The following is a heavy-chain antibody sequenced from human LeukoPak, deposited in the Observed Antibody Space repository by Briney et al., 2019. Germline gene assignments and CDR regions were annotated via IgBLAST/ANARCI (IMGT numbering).Heavy chain of an antibody. V-gene: IGHV1-2*06. CDR1: GYTFTDYY. Sequence: ASVKASCKTSGYTFTDYYMHWVRQAPGQGLEWMGRINPNIGGTNFAQKFQGRVTMTRDTSISTAYMELSRLRSDDTAVYYCARATSGIVGAPTDYWGQGTLVTVTS. D-gene: IGHD1-26*01. CDR2: INPNIGGT. J-gene: IGHJ4*02. CDR3: ARATSGIVGAPTDY.